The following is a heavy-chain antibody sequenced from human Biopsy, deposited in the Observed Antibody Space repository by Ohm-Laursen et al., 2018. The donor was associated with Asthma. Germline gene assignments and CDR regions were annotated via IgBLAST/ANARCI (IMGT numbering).Heavy chain of an antibody. Sequence: TQTLTLTCTLSGLSLSKTGMRVSWIRQPPGKALEWLARIDWDDGKYYSASLKTRLTISKDSSKNQVVLTMTNVDPVDTATYFCARIPEVGTNSFDIWGQGTMVTVSS. D-gene: IGHD1-14*01. V-gene: IGHV2-70*04. CDR3: ARIPEVGTNSFDI. CDR2: IDWDDGK. CDR1: GLSLSKTGMR. J-gene: IGHJ3*02.